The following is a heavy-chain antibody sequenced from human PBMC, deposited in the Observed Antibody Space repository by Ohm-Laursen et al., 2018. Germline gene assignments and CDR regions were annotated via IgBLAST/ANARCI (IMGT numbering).Heavy chain of an antibody. D-gene: IGHD4-17*01. Sequence: TLSLTWAVSGGSISSYYWRWIRQPAGKGLEWIGRIYASGSNTNNPSLKTRVTMSVDTSKNQFSLKLRSVTAADTAVYYCARGETTDGYFDYWGQGTLVTVSS. CDR2: IYASGSN. J-gene: IGHJ4*02. V-gene: IGHV4-4*07. CDR1: GGSISSYY. CDR3: ARGETTDGYFDY.